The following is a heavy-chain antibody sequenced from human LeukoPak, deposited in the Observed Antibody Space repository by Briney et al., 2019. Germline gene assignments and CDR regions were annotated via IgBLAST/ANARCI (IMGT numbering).Heavy chain of an antibody. J-gene: IGHJ4*02. D-gene: IGHD1-26*01. CDR2: ISAYNGNT. CDR3: ARVLSGSDAFDY. CDR1: GGTFSSYA. V-gene: IGHV1-18*01. Sequence: ASVKVSCKASGGTFSSYAISWVRQAPGQGLEWMGWISAYNGNTNYAQKLQGRVTKTTDTSTSTAYMELRSLRSDDTAVYYCARVLSGSDAFDYWGQGTLVTVSS.